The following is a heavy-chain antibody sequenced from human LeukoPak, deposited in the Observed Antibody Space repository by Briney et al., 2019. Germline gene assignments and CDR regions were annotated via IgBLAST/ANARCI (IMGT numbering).Heavy chain of an antibody. Sequence: PSETLSLTCAVYGGSFSGYYWSWIRQPPGKGLEWIGEINHSGSTNYNPSLKSRVTISVDTSKNQFSLRLSSVTAADTVVYYCARDRLKGYYGSGSYYSWGQGTLVTVSS. V-gene: IGHV4-34*01. CDR1: GGSFSGYY. D-gene: IGHD3-10*01. J-gene: IGHJ5*02. CDR2: INHSGST. CDR3: ARDRLKGYYGSGSYYS.